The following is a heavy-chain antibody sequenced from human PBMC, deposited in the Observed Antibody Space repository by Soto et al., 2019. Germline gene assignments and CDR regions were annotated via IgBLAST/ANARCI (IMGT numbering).Heavy chain of an antibody. V-gene: IGHV1-69*13. CDR3: ARCISYGSGSYFHYYYGMDV. CDR2: SIPIFGTA. Sequence: SVKVSCKXSGGTFSSYAISWVRQAPGQGLEWMGGSIPIFGTANYAQKFQGRVTITADESTSTAYMELSSLRSEDTAVYYCARCISYGSGSYFHYYYGMDVWGQGTTVTVSS. CDR1: GGTFSSYA. D-gene: IGHD3-10*01. J-gene: IGHJ6*02.